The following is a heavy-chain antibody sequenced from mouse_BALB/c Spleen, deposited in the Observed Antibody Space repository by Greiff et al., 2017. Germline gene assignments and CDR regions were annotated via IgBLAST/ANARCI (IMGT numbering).Heavy chain of an antibody. CDR2: INPSTGYT. V-gene: IGHV1-7*01. Sequence: VQLQQSGAELAKPGASVKMSCKASGYTFTSYWMHWVKQRPGQGLEWIGYINPSTGYTEYNQKFKDKATLTADKSSSTAYMQLSSLTSEDSAVYYCARWGARAKAWFAYWGQGTLVTVSA. CDR3: ARWGARAKAWFAY. CDR1: GYTFTSYW. D-gene: IGHD3-1*01. J-gene: IGHJ3*01.